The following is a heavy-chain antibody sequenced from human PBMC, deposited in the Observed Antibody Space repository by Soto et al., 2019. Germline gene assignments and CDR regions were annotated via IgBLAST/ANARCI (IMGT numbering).Heavy chain of an antibody. J-gene: IGHJ6*02. V-gene: IGHV6-1*01. CDR3: ARELKYYEILSGPDQYCMDV. CDR2: TYIRSKWYN. Sequence: NLALTFAISWDSVSNNSAAWNWITQSPSKGLEWLGSTYIRSKWYNYYAVSVKSRITFNPDTSKNQFSLKLNSVTAEDTAVYYCARELKYYEILSGPDQYCMDVWGQGIMVTVSS. D-gene: IGHD3-9*01. CDR1: WDSVSNNSAA.